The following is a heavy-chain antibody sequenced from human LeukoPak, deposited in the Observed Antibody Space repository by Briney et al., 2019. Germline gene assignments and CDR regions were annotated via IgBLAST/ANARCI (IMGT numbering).Heavy chain of an antibody. J-gene: IGHJ4*02. Sequence: PGGSLRLSCAASGFTFSSYAMHWVRQAPGKGLEWVAVISYDGSNKYYADSVKGRYTISRDNSKNTLYLQMNSLRAEDTAVYYCARDGSRGAGATGAAFDYWGQGTLVTVSS. D-gene: IGHD1-26*01. V-gene: IGHV3-30*14. CDR1: GFTFSSYA. CDR2: ISYDGSNK. CDR3: ARDGSRGAGATGAAFDY.